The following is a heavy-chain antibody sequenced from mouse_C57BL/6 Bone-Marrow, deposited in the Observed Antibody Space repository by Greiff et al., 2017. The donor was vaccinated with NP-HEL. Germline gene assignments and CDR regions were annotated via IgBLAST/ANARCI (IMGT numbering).Heavy chain of an antibody. CDR2: IDPNSGGP. J-gene: IGHJ1*03. V-gene: IGHV1-72*01. Sequence: QVQLQQPGADLVKPGASVKLSCKASGYTFTSYWMHWVKQRPGRGLEWIGRIDPNSGGPKFNETFKTKATLTVDKPSSTAYMQLSSLTSEDSAVYYCARYYYGSRGWYFDVWGTGTTVTVSS. D-gene: IGHD1-1*01. CDR1: GYTFTSYW. CDR3: ARYYYGSRGWYFDV.